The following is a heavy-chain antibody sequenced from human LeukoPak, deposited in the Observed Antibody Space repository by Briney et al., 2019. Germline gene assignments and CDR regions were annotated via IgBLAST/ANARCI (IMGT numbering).Heavy chain of an antibody. D-gene: IGHD2-2*01. CDR1: GFTVSSNY. J-gene: IGHJ6*04. Sequence: GSLRLSCAASGFTVSSNYMSWVRQAPGKGLEWIGSIYYSGSTYYNPSLKSRVTISVDTSKNQFSLKLSSVTAADTAVYYCARLLVVVPAPMDVWGKGTTVTISS. CDR3: ARLLVVVPAPMDV. V-gene: IGHV4-39*07. CDR2: IYYSGST.